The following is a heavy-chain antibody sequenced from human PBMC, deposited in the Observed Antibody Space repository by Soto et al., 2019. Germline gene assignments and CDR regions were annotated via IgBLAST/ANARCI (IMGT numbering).Heavy chain of an antibody. V-gene: IGHV3-23*01. J-gene: IGHJ3*02. CDR2: ISGSGGST. D-gene: IGHD2-15*01. CDR1: GFTFSSYA. Sequence: GGSLRLSCAASGFTFSSYAMSWVRQAPGKGLEWVSAISGSGGSTYYADSVKGRFTISRDNSKNTLYLQMNSLRAEDTAVYYCAKAAEIVVVVAAMLDAFDSWGQGTMVTVSS. CDR3: AKAAEIVVVVAAMLDAFDS.